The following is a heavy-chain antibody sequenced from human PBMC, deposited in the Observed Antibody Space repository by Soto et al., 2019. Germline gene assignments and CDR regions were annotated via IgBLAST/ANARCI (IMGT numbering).Heavy chain of an antibody. Sequence: GASVKVSCKASGYTFTSYAMHWVRQAPGQRLEWMGWINAGNGNTKYSQKFQGRVTITRDTSASTAYMELSSLRSEDTAVYYCARGPLKYYDILTGYPREWWFDPWGQGTLVTVSS. CDR1: GYTFTSYA. CDR2: INAGNGNT. J-gene: IGHJ5*02. D-gene: IGHD3-9*01. CDR3: ARGPLKYYDILTGYPREWWFDP. V-gene: IGHV1-3*01.